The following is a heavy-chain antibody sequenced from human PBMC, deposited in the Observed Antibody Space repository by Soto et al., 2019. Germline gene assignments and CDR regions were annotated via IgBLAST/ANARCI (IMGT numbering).Heavy chain of an antibody. V-gene: IGHV4-4*02. CDR3: ARDSASSGVFT. Sequence: QVQLQESGPGLVKPSGTLSLTCAVTGGSISSSNWWTWVRQPPGEGLEWVGEISRSGTTNYKPSLKSRVSISVDKARNEFSLNLGAVTAADTAMYYCARDSASSGVFTWGHGTMVTVSS. CDR2: ISRSGTT. J-gene: IGHJ3*01. D-gene: IGHD6-19*01. CDR1: GGSISSSNW.